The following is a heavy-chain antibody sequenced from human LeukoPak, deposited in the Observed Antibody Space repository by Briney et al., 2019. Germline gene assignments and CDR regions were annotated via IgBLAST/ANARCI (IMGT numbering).Heavy chain of an antibody. D-gene: IGHD3-10*01. CDR2: IFHTGST. CDR3: ARELWFANAPGSWLDP. J-gene: IGHJ5*02. Sequence: SETLSLTCSVSGGSISSYHWNWIRQPPGKGLEWIGYIFHTGSTFYNPSLKSRLTISVDNSKNQFSLRLSSVTAADTAVYYCARELWFANAPGSWLDPWGQGTLVTVSS. CDR1: GGSISSYH. V-gene: IGHV4-59*12.